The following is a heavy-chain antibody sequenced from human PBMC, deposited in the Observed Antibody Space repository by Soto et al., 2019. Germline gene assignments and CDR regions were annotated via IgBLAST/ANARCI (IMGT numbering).Heavy chain of an antibody. Sequence: EVQLLESGGGLVQPGGSLRLSCVASGFTFSSYAMSWVRQAPGKGLEWVSLVSGSGGATYYADSVKGRFTISKDNFKNTVYLQMNSLGAEDTAIYYCAKCDIVVPPAYYMDVWGKGTTVIVS. J-gene: IGHJ6*03. CDR3: AKCDIVVPPAYYMDV. CDR2: VSGSGGAT. CDR1: GFTFSSYA. V-gene: IGHV3-23*01. D-gene: IGHD2-15*01.